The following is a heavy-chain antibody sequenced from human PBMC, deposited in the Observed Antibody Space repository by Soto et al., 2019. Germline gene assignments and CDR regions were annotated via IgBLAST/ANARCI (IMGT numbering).Heavy chain of an antibody. J-gene: IGHJ6*03. CDR3: ARVRYNWNDAPKIRRDYYYYYTDF. CDR2: INHSGST. CDR1: GGSFSGYY. V-gene: IGHV4-34*01. D-gene: IGHD1-1*01. Sequence: SETLSLTCAVYGGSFSGYYWSWIRQPPGKGLEWIGEINHSGSTNYNPSLKSRVTISVDTSKNQFSLKLSSVTAADTAVYYCARVRYNWNDAPKIRRDYYYYYTDFWGKGTTVTVSS.